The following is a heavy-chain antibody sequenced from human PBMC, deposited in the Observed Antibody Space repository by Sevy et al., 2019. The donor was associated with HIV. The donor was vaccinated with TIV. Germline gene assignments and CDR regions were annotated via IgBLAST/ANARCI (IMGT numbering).Heavy chain of an antibody. V-gene: IGHV3-23*01. D-gene: IGHD3-9*01. CDR1: GFTFSSYA. CDR3: AKDGGGAYYDILTGYFNLGGFDY. CDR2: ISGSGGST. Sequence: GGLRLSCAASGFTFSSYAMSWVRQAPGKGLEWVSAISGSGGSTYYADSVKGRFTISRDNSKNTLYLQMNSLRAEDTAVYYCAKDGGGAYYDILTGYFNLGGFDYWGQRTLVTVSS. J-gene: IGHJ4*02.